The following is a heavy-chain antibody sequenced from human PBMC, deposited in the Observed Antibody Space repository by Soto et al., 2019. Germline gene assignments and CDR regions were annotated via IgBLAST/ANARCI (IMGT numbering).Heavy chain of an antibody. CDR2: IIPIFGTA. J-gene: IGHJ6*02. D-gene: IGHD4-17*01. CDR3: GGAAAYGDDYYSYGMDV. V-gene: IGHV1-69*12. CDR1: GGTFSSYA. Sequence: QVQLVQSGAEVKKPGSSVKVSCKASGGTFSSYAISWVRQAPGQGLEWMGGIIPIFGTANYAQKFQGRVRSRACGSTSRAYRELSSRRSEATAVYYCGGAAAYGDDYYSYGMDVWGQGTAVTVSS.